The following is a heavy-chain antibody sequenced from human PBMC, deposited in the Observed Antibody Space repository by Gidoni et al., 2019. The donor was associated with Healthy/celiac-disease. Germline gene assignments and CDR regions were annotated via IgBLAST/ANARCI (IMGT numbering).Heavy chain of an antibody. CDR1: GFPFSSYA. Sequence: QVQLVASGGGVVQPGSSLRLSCAASGFPFSSYATHWVRQAPGKGLEWVAVISYDGSNKYYADSVKGRFTISRDNSKNTLYLQMNSLRAEDTAVYYCANGRGYSYGDTRDDAFDIWGQGTMVTVSS. J-gene: IGHJ3*02. V-gene: IGHV3-30-3*01. CDR3: ANGRGYSYGDTRDDAFDI. D-gene: IGHD5-18*01. CDR2: ISYDGSNK.